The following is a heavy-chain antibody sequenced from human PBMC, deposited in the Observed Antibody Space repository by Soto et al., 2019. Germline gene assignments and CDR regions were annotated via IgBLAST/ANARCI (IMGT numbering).Heavy chain of an antibody. CDR3: ARDRTAWDAAFDY. V-gene: IGHV1-69*01. Sequence: QVQLVQSGAGVKKPGSSVKVSCKASGGTFSRYGISWVRQAPGQGLEWIGGIIRIFGTANYAQKFQGRVTITADESTNTVYMELNSLRSEDTAVYYCARDRTAWDAAFDYWGQGTLVTVSS. CDR2: IIRIFGTA. CDR1: GGTFSRYG. D-gene: IGHD1-26*01. J-gene: IGHJ4*02.